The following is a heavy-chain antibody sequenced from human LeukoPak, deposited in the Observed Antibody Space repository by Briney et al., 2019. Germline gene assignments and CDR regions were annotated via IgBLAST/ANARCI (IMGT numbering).Heavy chain of an antibody. J-gene: IGHJ3*02. CDR2: IYTSGST. CDR1: GGSITSHY. Sequence: PSETLSLTCTLSGGSITSHYWSWIRQPAGKGLESIGRIYTSGSTNYNPSLKSRVTMSVDTSKNQFSLKLSSVTAADTAVYYCAREGGSFPLPDAFDIWGQGTMVTVSS. CDR3: AREGGSFPLPDAFDI. V-gene: IGHV4-4*07. D-gene: IGHD1-26*01.